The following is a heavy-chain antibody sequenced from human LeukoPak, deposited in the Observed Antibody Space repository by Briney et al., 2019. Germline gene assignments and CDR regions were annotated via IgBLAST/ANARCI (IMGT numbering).Heavy chain of an antibody. V-gene: IGHV4-34*01. CDR1: GGSFSGYY. Sequence: PSETLSLTCAVYGGSFSGYYWSWIRQPPGKGLEWIGEVNHSGSTNYNPSLKSRVTISVDTSKNQFSLKLSSVTAADTAVYYCARHGSSWYGDYYYYMDVWGKGTTVTISS. D-gene: IGHD6-13*01. CDR3: ARHGSSWYGDYYYYMDV. J-gene: IGHJ6*03. CDR2: VNHSGST.